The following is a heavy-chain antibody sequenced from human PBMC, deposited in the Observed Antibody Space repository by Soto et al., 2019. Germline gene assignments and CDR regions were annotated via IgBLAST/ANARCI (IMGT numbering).Heavy chain of an antibody. Sequence: QLQLQESGPGLVKPSETLSLTCTVSGGSISSSSYYWGWIRQPPGKGLEWIGSIYYSGSTYYNPSLKSRVTISVDTSKNQFSLKLSSVTAADTAVYYCASIAARPPPGGNYYYYYGMDVWGQGTTVTVSS. CDR3: ASIAARPPPGGNYYYYYGMDV. V-gene: IGHV4-39*01. J-gene: IGHJ6*02. CDR1: GGSISSSSYY. D-gene: IGHD6-6*01. CDR2: IYYSGST.